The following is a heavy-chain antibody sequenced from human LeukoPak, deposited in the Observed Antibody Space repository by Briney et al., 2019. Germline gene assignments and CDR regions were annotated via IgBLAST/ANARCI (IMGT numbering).Heavy chain of an antibody. CDR1: GFTFSNSA. Sequence: GGSLRLSCAASGFTFSNSALSWVRQAPGKGLEWVSDISGSGGSTYYADSAKGRFTISRDNSKNTLYLQMNSLRVEDTAVYYCAKDPRINYSSSWKGYYFDYWGQGTLVTVSS. J-gene: IGHJ4*02. D-gene: IGHD6-13*01. CDR2: ISGSGGST. CDR3: AKDPRINYSSSWKGYYFDY. V-gene: IGHV3-23*01.